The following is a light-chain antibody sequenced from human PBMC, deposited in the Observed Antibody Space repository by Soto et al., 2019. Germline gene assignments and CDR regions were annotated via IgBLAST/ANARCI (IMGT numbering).Light chain of an antibody. CDR2: EVS. J-gene: IGLJ1*01. V-gene: IGLV2-8*01. CDR1: SSDVGGYNY. Sequence: QSALTQPPSASGSPGQSVAISCTGTSSDVGGYNYVSWYQQRPGKAPKLMIYEVSKRPSGVPVRFSGSKSGNTASLTVSGLQAEDEADYYCSSYAGSNNFGVFGTGTKVTVL. CDR3: SSYAGSNNFGV.